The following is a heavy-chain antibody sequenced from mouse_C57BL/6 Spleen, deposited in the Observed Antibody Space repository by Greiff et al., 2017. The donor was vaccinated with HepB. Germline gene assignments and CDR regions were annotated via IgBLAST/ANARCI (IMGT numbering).Heavy chain of an antibody. Sequence: VQLKHSGPELVKPGASVKISCKASGYTFTDYYMNWVRQSHGKSLEWIGDINPNNGGTSYNQKFKGKATLTVDKYSSTAYMELRSLTSEDSAVYYCARDTTVVATGYYYAMDYWGQGTSVTVSS. V-gene: IGHV1-26*01. CDR3: ARDTTVVATGYYYAMDY. J-gene: IGHJ4*01. CDR1: GYTFTDYY. CDR2: INPNNGGT. D-gene: IGHD1-1*01.